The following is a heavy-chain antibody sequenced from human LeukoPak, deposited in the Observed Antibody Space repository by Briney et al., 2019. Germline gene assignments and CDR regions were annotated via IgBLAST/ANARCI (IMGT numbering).Heavy chain of an antibody. J-gene: IGHJ4*02. D-gene: IGHD2-21*01. CDR2: INSRGNDK. CDR3: AREGSIVPHQDLDC. Sequence: GGSLRLSCAASGFTFRSYSMNWVRQAPGKGLEWVSSINSRGNDKYYAESVKGRFTISRDNAKNSLYLQMINLRVEDTAVYYCAREGSIVPHQDLDCWGQGSLVTVSS. V-gene: IGHV3-21*01. CDR1: GFTFRSYS.